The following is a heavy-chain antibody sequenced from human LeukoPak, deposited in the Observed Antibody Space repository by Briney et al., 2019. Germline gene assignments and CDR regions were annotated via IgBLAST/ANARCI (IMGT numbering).Heavy chain of an antibody. CDR1: GFTFSSYW. Sequence: QAGGSLRLSCAASGFTFSSYWMHWVRQAPGKGLVWVSRINSDGSSTSYADSVKGRFTISRDNAKNTLYLQMNSLRAEDTAVYYCARRNDGYYYMDVWGKGTTVTVSS. CDR2: INSDGSST. J-gene: IGHJ6*03. CDR3: ARRNDGYYYMDV. D-gene: IGHD1-1*01. V-gene: IGHV3-74*01.